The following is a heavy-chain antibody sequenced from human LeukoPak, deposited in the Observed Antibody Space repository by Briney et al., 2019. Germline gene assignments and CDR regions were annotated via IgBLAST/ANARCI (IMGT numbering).Heavy chain of an antibody. V-gene: IGHV3-7*01. CDR2: IKQDGSEK. D-gene: IGHD5-12*01. Sequence: GGSLRLSCAASGFTFSSYWMSWVRQAPGKGLEWVANIKQDGSEKYYVDSVKGRFTISRDNAKNSLYLQMNSLRAEDTAVYYCAKDRGVATRIYYYGMDVWGQGTTVTVSS. CDR3: AKDRGVATRIYYYGMDV. CDR1: GFTFSSYW. J-gene: IGHJ6*02.